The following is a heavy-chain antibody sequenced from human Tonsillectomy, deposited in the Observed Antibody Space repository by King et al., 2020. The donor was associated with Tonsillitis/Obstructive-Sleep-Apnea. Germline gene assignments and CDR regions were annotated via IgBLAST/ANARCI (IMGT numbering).Heavy chain of an antibody. V-gene: IGHV5-51*01. CDR1: GYNFTTYW. D-gene: IGHD5-12*01. J-gene: IGHJ3*02. Sequence: VQLVESGAEVKKPGESLKISCKASGYNFTTYWIAWVRQMPGKGLEWMGIIYPGDSETRYSPSFQGQVTISADKSISTAYLQWSSLKASDTAMYYCARHLEYSDYDGGFDAFDIWGQGTMVTVSS. CDR2: IYPGDSET. CDR3: ARHLEYSDYDGGFDAFDI.